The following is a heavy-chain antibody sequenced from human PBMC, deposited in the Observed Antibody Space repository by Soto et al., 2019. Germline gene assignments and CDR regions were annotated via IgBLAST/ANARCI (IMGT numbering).Heavy chain of an antibody. CDR1: GFTFSSYR. J-gene: IGHJ6*02. D-gene: IGHD1-26*01. V-gene: IGHV3-21*01. Sequence: EVQLAESGGGLVKPGGSLRLSCAASGFTFSSYRMNWVRQAPGKGLEWVSSLSSSSSYIYYADSVTGRFTISRDNAKNALYLQMTRLRAADTAVYYCARSRVIVGATTHSYYGMGVWGQGTTVTVSS. CDR3: ARSRVIVGATTHSYYGMGV. CDR2: LSSSSSYI.